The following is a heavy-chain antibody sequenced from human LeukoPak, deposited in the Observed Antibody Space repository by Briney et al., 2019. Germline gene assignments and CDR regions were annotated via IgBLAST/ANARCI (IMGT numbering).Heavy chain of an antibody. CDR2: MNPNGGNT. Sequence: ASVKVSCKASGYTFTSYDINWVRQATGQGLEWMGWMNPNGGNTGYAQKFQGRVTVTRNTSISTAYMELSSLRSEDTAVYYCARGGSLRDGDNGIDYWGQGTLVTVSS. V-gene: IGHV1-8*01. J-gene: IGHJ4*02. D-gene: IGHD4-17*01. CDR3: ARGGSLRDGDNGIDY. CDR1: GYTFTSYD.